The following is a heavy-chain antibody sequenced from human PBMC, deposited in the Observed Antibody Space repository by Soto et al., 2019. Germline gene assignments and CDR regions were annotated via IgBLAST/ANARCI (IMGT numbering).Heavy chain of an antibody. J-gene: IGHJ6*02. CDR3: ARVSGDGYNSFYYYGMDV. V-gene: IGHV1-46*01. CDR1: GYTFTSYY. D-gene: IGHD5-12*01. CDR2: INPIVGTT. Sequence: ASVKVSCKASGYTFTSYYMHWVRQAPGQGLEWMGVINPIVGTTNYAQKFQGRVTITADESTSTAYMELSSLRSEDTAVYYCARVSGDGYNSFYYYGMDVWGQGTTVTVSS.